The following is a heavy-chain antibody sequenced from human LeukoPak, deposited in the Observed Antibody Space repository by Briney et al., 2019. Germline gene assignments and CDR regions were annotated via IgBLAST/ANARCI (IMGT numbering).Heavy chain of an antibody. CDR3: AKGAGPPWFDP. V-gene: IGHV4-4*07. D-gene: IGHD6-19*01. CDR2: ISSTGRT. J-gene: IGHJ5*02. Sequence: SETLSLTCTVSGGSISSYYWSWIRQPAGKGLEWIGRISSTGRTDYNPSLTSRVTISVDTSKNQLSMKLSSVTAADTAVYYCAKGAGPPWFDPWGQGILVTVSS. CDR1: GGSISSYY.